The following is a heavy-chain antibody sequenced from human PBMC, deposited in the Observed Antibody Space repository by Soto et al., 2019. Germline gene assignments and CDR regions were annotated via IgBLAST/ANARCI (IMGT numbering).Heavy chain of an antibody. CDR2: IWYDGSNK. CDR3: ARSYARITIFGVSDYGMDV. Sequence: GGSLRLSCAASGFTFSSYGMHWVRQAPGKELEWVAVIWYDGSNKYYADSVKGRSTISRDNSKNTLYLQMNSLRAEDTAVYYCARSYARITIFGVSDYGMDVWGQGTTVTVSS. V-gene: IGHV3-33*01. D-gene: IGHD3-3*01. CDR1: GFTFSSYG. J-gene: IGHJ6*02.